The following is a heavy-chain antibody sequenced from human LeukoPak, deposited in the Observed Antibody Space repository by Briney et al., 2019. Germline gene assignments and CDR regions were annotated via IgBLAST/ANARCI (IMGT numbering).Heavy chain of an antibody. J-gene: IGHJ6*02. D-gene: IGHD3-16*01. CDR1: GFPFSSYA. V-gene: IGHV3-23*01. CDR3: ARGTVWRLGSYGLDV. Sequence: GGSLRLSCVVSGFPFSSYAMSWVRQAPGKGLEWVSGISGRGDDTYYAASVKGRFTVSRDTSKNTVYLQMNALRAEDSAVYYCARGTVWRLGSYGLDVWGQGTTVTVSS. CDR2: ISGRGDDT.